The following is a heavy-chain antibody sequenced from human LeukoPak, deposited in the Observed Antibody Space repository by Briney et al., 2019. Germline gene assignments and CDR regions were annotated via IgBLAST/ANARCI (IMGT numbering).Heavy chain of an antibody. V-gene: IGHV3-23*01. Sequence: GGSLRLSCAASGFTFSSYAVSWVRQAPGKGLEWVSAISGSGGSTYYADSVKGRFTISRDNSKNTLYLQMNSLRAEDTAVYYCAKEIYSSSWYVPHNWFDPWGQGTLVTVSS. D-gene: IGHD6-13*01. CDR3: AKEIYSSSWYVPHNWFDP. CDR2: ISGSGGST. CDR1: GFTFSSYA. J-gene: IGHJ5*02.